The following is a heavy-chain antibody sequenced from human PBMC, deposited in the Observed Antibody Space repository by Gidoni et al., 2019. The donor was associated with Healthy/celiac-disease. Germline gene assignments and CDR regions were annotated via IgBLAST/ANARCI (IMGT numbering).Heavy chain of an antibody. CDR2: ISYDGSNK. J-gene: IGHJ4*02. CDR1: GFTSISYG. CDR3: AKERYYDFWSGYYNY. D-gene: IGHD3-3*01. Sequence: QVQLVESGGGVVQPGSALRLPGAASGFTSISYGMHWVSQAPGKGLELVAVISYDGSNKYYADSVKGRFTISRDNSKNTLYLQMNSLRAEDTAVYYCAKERYYDFWSGYYNYWGQGTLVTVSS. V-gene: IGHV3-30*18.